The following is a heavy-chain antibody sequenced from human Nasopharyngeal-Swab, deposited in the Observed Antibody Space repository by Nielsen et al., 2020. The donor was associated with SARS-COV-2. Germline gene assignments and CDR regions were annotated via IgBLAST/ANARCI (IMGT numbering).Heavy chain of an antibody. D-gene: IGHD1-26*01. J-gene: IGHJ3*02. CDR2: IKQDGSEK. Sequence: WIRQPPGKGLEWVANIKQDGSEKSYVDSGKGRFTIPRDNAKNSLYLQMNSLRAEDTAVYYCSRDGLVGATTGFDIWGQGTMVTVSS. CDR3: SRDGLVGATTGFDI. V-gene: IGHV3-7*01.